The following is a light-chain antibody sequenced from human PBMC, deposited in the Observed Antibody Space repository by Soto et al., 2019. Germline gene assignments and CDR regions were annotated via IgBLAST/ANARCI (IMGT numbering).Light chain of an antibody. Sequence: DIQMTQSPSTLSASVGDRVTITCRASQSISSWLAWYQQKPGKAPKLLIYDASSLESGVPSRFSGSGSGTEFTLTISSLQPEDFATYSCQQYNSYSAFGQGTKVDIK. J-gene: IGKJ1*01. V-gene: IGKV1-5*01. CDR3: QQYNSYSA. CDR2: DAS. CDR1: QSISSW.